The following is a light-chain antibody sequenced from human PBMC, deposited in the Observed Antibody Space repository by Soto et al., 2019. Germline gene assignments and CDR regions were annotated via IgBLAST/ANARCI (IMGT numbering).Light chain of an antibody. J-gene: IGKJ1*01. Sequence: DIVLTQSPESLAVSTGERAILSCRASQSISINLAWYQQKPGQAPRLLIYGASSRATGIPDRFSGSGSGTDFTLTISRLEPEDFAVYYCQQYGSSRWTFGQGTKV. CDR2: GAS. CDR3: QQYGSSRWT. CDR1: QSISIN. V-gene: IGKV3-20*01.